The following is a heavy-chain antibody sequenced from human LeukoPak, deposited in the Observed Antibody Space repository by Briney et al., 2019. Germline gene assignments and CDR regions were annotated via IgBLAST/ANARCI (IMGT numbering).Heavy chain of an antibody. Sequence: GGSLRLSCTASGFTFGDYAMSWVRQAPGKGLEWVSNISGSGVSGGNTYYADSVKGRFTISRDNSKNTLYLQMNSLRTEDTAVYYCAKSGNNRFDYWGQGTLVTASS. CDR3: AKSGNNRFDY. CDR1: GFTFGDYA. D-gene: IGHD4-23*01. J-gene: IGHJ4*02. V-gene: IGHV3-23*01. CDR2: ISGSGVSGGNT.